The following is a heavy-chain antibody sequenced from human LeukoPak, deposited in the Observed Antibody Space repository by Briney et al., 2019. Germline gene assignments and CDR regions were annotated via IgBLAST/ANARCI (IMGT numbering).Heavy chain of an antibody. V-gene: IGHV4-39*01. J-gene: IGHJ4*02. CDR2: IYYSGST. CDR1: GGSISNSSYY. D-gene: IGHD3-10*01. Sequence: SETLSLTCTVTGGSISNSSYYWGWIRQPPGKGLEWIGSIYYSGSTYYNPSLKSRVTVSVDTSKNQFSLKLSSVTAADTAVYYCARLKIGGSGSYYFDYWGQGTLVTVSS. CDR3: ARLKIGGSGSYYFDY.